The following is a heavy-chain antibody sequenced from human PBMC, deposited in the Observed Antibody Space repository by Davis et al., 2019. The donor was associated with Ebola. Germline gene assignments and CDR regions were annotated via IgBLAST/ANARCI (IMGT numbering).Heavy chain of an antibody. CDR2: ISYDGSNK. Sequence: GGSLRLSCAASGFTFSSYGMHWVRQAPGKGLEWVAVISYDGSNKYYADSVKGRFTISRDNSKNTLYLQMNSLRAEDTAVYYCAGWAWELRKPFDYWGQGTLVTVSS. D-gene: IGHD1-26*01. V-gene: IGHV3-30*03. CDR1: GFTFSSYG. J-gene: IGHJ4*02. CDR3: AGWAWELRKPFDY.